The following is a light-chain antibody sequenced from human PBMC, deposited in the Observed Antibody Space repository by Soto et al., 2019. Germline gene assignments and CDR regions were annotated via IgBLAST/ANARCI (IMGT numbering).Light chain of an antibody. J-gene: IGKJ2*01. CDR2: GAF. Sequence: EIVLTQSPGTLSLSPGERANLSCRASQSVTDSSVAWYQQKPGQAPRLLISGAFSGATGIPDRFSGSGSGTDFTLTISGLQHEDFAVYYCQHYGSSSYTFGQGTKVEIK. CDR1: QSVTDSS. V-gene: IGKV3-20*01. CDR3: QHYGSSSYT.